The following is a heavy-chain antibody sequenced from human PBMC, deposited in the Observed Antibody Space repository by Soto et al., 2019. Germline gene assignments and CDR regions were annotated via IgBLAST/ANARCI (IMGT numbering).Heavy chain of an antibody. CDR3: AKDWQQWVHYYGMDV. Sequence: QVQLVESGGCVVQPGRSLRLSCAASGFTFSSYGMHWVRQAPGKGLEWVAVISYDGSNKYYADSVKGRFTISRDNSKNTLYLQMNSLRAEDTAVYYCAKDWQQWVHYYGMDVWGQGTTVTVSS. J-gene: IGHJ6*02. V-gene: IGHV3-30*18. CDR2: ISYDGSNK. CDR1: GFTFSSYG. D-gene: IGHD6-19*01.